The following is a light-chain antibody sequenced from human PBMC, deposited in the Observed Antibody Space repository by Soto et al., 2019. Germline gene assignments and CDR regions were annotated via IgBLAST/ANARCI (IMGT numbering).Light chain of an antibody. V-gene: IGKV1-39*01. CDR3: QQTYSIPRT. CDR1: QSIAKY. CDR2: AAS. J-gene: IGKJ1*01. Sequence: DIKMTQSPSSLSASVGDSITITCRASQSIAKYLNWYQHKVGKAPKLLIYAASILQSGVPSRFSGSGSGTDFTLTISSLQPEDFATYYCQQTYSIPRTFGQGTTVDIK.